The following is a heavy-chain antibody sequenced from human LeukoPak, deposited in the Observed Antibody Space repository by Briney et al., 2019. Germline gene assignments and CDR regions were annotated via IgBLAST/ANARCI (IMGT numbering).Heavy chain of an antibody. J-gene: IGHJ4*02. V-gene: IGHV3-23*01. Sequence: PGGSLRLSCAASGFTFSNYAMNWVRQAPGRGLEWVSAISGSGGSTYYADSVKGRFTISRDNSKNTLYLQMNSLRAEDTAVYYCAKGLAGSGSYSFDYWGQGTLVTVSS. D-gene: IGHD1-26*01. CDR2: ISGSGGST. CDR1: GFTFSNYA. CDR3: AKGLAGSGSYSFDY.